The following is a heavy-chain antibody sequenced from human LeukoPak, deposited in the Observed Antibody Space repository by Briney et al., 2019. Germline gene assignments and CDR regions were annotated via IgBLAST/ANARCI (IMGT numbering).Heavy chain of an antibody. CDR2: ISGRGGST. J-gene: IGHJ4*02. Sequence: GGSLRLSCAGPGLTSHNFAMSWVRHAPGRGLEGVSSISGRGGSTYYADSLRGRFIISRDNSKNTLYLQMNSLRAEDTAFYYCALIYDFFNGGTVGDYWGQGALVTVSS. CDR1: GLTSHNFA. V-gene: IGHV3-23*01. D-gene: IGHD5/OR15-5a*01. CDR3: ALIYDFFNGGTVGDY.